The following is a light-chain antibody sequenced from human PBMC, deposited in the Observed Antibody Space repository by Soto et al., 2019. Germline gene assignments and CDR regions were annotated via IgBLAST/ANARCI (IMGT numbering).Light chain of an antibody. J-gene: IGKJ1*01. CDR2: GAS. CDR1: QSVSSN. CDR3: QQYNNWPWT. V-gene: IGKV3-15*01. Sequence: EIVMTQSPATLSVSPGERATLSCRASQSVSSNLAWYQHKPGQAPRLLISGASTRATGIPARFSGSGSGTEFTLTISSLQSEDFAVYYCQQYNNWPWTFGQGTKVDIK.